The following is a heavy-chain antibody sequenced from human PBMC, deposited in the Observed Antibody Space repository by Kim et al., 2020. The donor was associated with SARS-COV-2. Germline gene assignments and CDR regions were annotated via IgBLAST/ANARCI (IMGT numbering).Heavy chain of an antibody. D-gene: IGHD6-13*01. CDR1: GYTFTSYA. CDR3: ARDREQLVIENYYGMDV. CDR2: INTNTGNP. Sequence: ASVKVSCKASGYTFTSYAMNWVRQAPGQGLEWMGWINTNTGNPTYAQGFTGRFVFSLDTSVSTAYLQISSLKAEDTAVYYCARDREQLVIENYYGMDVWGQGTTVTVSS. J-gene: IGHJ6*02. V-gene: IGHV7-4-1*02.